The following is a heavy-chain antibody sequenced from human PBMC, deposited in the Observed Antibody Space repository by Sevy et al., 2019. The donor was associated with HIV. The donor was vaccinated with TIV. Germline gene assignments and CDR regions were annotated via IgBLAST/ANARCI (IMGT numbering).Heavy chain of an antibody. CDR2: VSYDEKYK. Sequence: GGSLRPSCAASGFTFSSYAMHWVRQAPGKGLEWVAAVSYDEKYKYYVDSVKGRFTISRDNSKNMLFLQMSSLRPEDTALYYCARSNNIEVVPTAWGQGTRVTVSS. J-gene: IGHJ5*02. CDR3: ARSNNIEVVPTA. CDR1: GFTFSSYA. V-gene: IGHV3-30*04. D-gene: IGHD2-2*01.